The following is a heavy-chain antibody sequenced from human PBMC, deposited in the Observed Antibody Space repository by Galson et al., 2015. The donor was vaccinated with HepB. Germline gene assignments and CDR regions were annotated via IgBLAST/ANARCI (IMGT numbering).Heavy chain of an antibody. CDR2: ISSSSSTI. CDR3: ARGSAVTRSYYMDV. V-gene: IGHV3-48*01. Sequence: SLRLSCAASGFTFSRYSMNWVRQAPGKGLEWVSYISSSSSTIYYADSVKGRFTISRDNAKNPLYLQMNSLRAEDTAVYYCARGSAVTRSYYMDVWGKGTTVTVSS. CDR1: GFTFSRYS. J-gene: IGHJ6*03. D-gene: IGHD4-23*01.